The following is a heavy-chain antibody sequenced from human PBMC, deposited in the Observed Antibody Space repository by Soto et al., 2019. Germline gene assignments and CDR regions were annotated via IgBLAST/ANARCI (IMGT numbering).Heavy chain of an antibody. J-gene: IGHJ4*02. V-gene: IGHV1-69*01. Sequence: QVQLVQSGAEVKKPGSSVKVSCKASGGTFSSYAISWVRQAPGQGLEWMGGIIPIFATANYAQKCKGRVTITADESTSTAYMELSSLGSEDTAVYYCAREGGGAGTLEVYWGQGTLVTVSS. CDR2: IIPIFATA. D-gene: IGHD6-19*01. CDR1: GGTFSSYA. CDR3: AREGGGAGTLEVY.